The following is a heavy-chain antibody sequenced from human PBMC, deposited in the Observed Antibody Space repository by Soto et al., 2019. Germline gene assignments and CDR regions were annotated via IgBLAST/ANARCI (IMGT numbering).Heavy chain of an antibody. V-gene: IGHV1-46*03. D-gene: IGHD1-1*01. CDR1: GYTFTSYG. Sequence: ASVKVSCKASGYTFTSYGISWVRQAPGQGLEWMGIINPSGGSTSYAQKFQGRVTMTRDTSTSTVYMELSSLRSEDTAVYYCARVSGRLNAFDIWGQGTMVTVSS. J-gene: IGHJ3*02. CDR3: ARVSGRLNAFDI. CDR2: INPSGGST.